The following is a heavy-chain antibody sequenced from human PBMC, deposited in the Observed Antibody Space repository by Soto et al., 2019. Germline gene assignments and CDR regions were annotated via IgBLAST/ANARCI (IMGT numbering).Heavy chain of an antibody. Sequence: EVQLVESGGGLVQPGRSLRLSCAASGFTFDDYAMHWVRQAPGKGLEWVSGISWNSGSIGYADSVKGRFTISRDNAKNSLYLQMNSLGAEDTALYYCAKGIVGATINWFDPWGQGTLVTVSS. D-gene: IGHD1-26*01. V-gene: IGHV3-9*01. CDR1: GFTFDDYA. CDR2: ISWNSGSI. CDR3: AKGIVGATINWFDP. J-gene: IGHJ5*02.